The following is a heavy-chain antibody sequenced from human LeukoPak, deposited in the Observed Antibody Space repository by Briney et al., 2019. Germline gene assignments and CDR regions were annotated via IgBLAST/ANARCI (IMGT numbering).Heavy chain of an antibody. Sequence: HPGGSLRLSCAASGFTFSDYGIHWVRPAPGQGLEWVALIWYDGSKKYYADSVKGRFTISRDNTKNTLYLQLNSLRADDTAVYYCARAHSSSSTFDLWGQGTLVTVS. J-gene: IGHJ4*02. CDR2: IWYDGSKK. D-gene: IGHD6-6*01. CDR3: ARAHSSSSTFDL. V-gene: IGHV3-33*01. CDR1: GFTFSDYG.